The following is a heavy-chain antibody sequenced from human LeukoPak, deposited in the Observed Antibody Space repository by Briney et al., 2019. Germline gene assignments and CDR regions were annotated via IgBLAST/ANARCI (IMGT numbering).Heavy chain of an antibody. CDR1: GGTFSSYA. CDR2: IIPIFGTA. D-gene: IGHD4-17*01. J-gene: IGHJ4*02. V-gene: IGHV1-69*01. Sequence: ASVNVSCKASGGTFSSYAIRWVRQAPGQGLEWMGGIIPIFGTANYAQKFQGRVTITADESTSTAYMELSSLRSEDTAVYYCATEGGWGPTDYGDNVYWGQGTLVTVSS. CDR3: ATEGGWGPTDYGDNVY.